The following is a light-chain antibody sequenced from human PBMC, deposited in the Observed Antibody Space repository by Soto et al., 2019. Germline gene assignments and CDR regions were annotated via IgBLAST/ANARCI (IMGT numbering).Light chain of an antibody. CDR1: QSISSS. CDR2: GAS. J-gene: IGKJ1*01. CDR3: QQYDSCPFT. Sequence: DIQMTQSPSSLSASVAERSTLTCRASQSISSSLAWYQQKPGKAPKLLIYGASSLQSGVPSRFSGSGSGTDFTLTISSLQPEDFATYYCQQYDSCPFTFGQGTQVDIK. V-gene: IGKV1-39*01.